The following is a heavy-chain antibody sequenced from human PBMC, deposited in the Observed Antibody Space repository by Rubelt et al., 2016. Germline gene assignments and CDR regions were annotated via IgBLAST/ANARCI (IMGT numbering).Heavy chain of an antibody. CDR3: ARRDGYNWDDAFDI. CDR1: GYTFTGYY. V-gene: IGHV1-2*02. CDR2: INPHSGGT. D-gene: IGHD5-24*01. J-gene: IGHJ3*02. Sequence: QVQLVQSGAEVKKPGASVKVSCKASGYTFTGYYMHWVRQAPGQGLEWMGWINPHSGGTNYEQKFQGRVTMTRERSVSTAYMGRRSLRSDDTAVYYCARRDGYNWDDAFDIWGQGTMVTVSS.